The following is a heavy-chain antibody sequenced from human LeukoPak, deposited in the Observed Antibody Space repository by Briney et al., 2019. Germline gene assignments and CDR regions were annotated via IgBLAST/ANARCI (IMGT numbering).Heavy chain of an antibody. J-gene: IGHJ4*02. CDR1: GYTFTGYY. CDR3: ARDLGAVRGVNPLDY. Sequence: ASVKVSCKASGYTFTGYYMHWVRQAPGQGLEWMGWINPNSGGTNYAQKFQGRVTMTRDTSISTAYMELSRLRSDDTAVYYCARDLGAVRGVNPLDYWGQGTLVTVSS. D-gene: IGHD3-10*01. CDR2: INPNSGGT. V-gene: IGHV1-2*02.